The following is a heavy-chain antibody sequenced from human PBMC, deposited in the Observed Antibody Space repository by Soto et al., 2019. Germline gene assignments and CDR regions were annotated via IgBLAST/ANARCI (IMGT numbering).Heavy chain of an antibody. CDR3: ARGRYGDY. J-gene: IGHJ4*02. CDR1: GYTFTSYG. CDR2: ISAYNDNT. Sequence: QVHLVQSGAEVKKPGASVKVSCKCSGYTFTSYGITWVRQAPGQGLEWMGWISAYNDNTDYAQTLQGSVTVTRDTATSPAYLALRSLRSDDTAVYYCARGRYGDYWGQGAVVTVSS. D-gene: IGHD1-1*01. V-gene: IGHV1-18*01.